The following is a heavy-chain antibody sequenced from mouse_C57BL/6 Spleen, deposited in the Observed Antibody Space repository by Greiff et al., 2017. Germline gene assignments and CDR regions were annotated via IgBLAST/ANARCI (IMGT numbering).Heavy chain of an antibody. V-gene: IGHV1-82*01. Sequence: QVQLKESGPELVKPGASVKISCKASGYAFSSSWMNWVKQRPGKGLEWIGRIDPGDGDTNYNGKFKGKATLTADKSSSTAYMQLSSLTSEDSAVYFCARPDYYGSSPFAYWGQGTLVTVSA. J-gene: IGHJ3*01. CDR1: GYAFSSSW. D-gene: IGHD1-1*01. CDR3: ARPDYYGSSPFAY. CDR2: IDPGDGDT.